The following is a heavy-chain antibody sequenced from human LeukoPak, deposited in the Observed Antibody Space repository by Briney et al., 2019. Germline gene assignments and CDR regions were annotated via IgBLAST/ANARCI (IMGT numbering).Heavy chain of an antibody. D-gene: IGHD3-22*01. CDR2: INPNSGGT. J-gene: IGHJ4*02. V-gene: IGHV1-2*02. CDR1: GYTFTGYY. Sequence: ASVKVSCKASGYTFTGYYTHWVRQAPGQGLEWMGWINPNSGGTNYAQKFQGRVTMTRDTSISTAYMELSRLRSDDTAVYYCARASEYYDSSGYYPYYFDYWGQGTLVTVSS. CDR3: ARASEYYDSSGYYPYYFDY.